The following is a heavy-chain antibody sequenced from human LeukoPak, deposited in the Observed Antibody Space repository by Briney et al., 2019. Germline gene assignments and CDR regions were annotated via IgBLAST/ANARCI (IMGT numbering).Heavy chain of an antibody. J-gene: IGHJ4*02. CDR1: GFTFSNYA. CDR3: ARQQDVAGTRVDY. D-gene: IGHD6-19*01. V-gene: IGHV3-23*01. CDR2: ISGGGGRT. Sequence: GGSLRLSCAASGFTFSNYAMSWVRQAPGKGLEWVSVISGGGGRTYYADSVKGRFTISRDNSKNTLYLQMNSLRAEDTAVYYCARQQDVAGTRVDYWGQGTLVTVSS.